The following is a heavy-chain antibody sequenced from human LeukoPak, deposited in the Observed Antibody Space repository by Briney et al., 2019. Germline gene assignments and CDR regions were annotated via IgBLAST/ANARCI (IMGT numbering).Heavy chain of an antibody. D-gene: IGHD2-21*01. CDR2: INHSGST. J-gene: IGHJ4*02. V-gene: IGHV4-34*01. CDR3: ARGDSRVVIDS. Sequence: PGGSLRLSCAASGFTVSSNYMSWVRQPPGKGLEWIGEINHSGSTNYNPSLKSRVTISVDRSKNQFSLKLSSVTAADTAVYYCARGDSRVVIDSWGQGTLVTVSS. CDR1: GFTVSSNY.